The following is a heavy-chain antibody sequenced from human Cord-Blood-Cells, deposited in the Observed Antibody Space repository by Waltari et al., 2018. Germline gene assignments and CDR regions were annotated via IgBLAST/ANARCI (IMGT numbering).Heavy chain of an antibody. Sequence: QLQLQESGPGLVKPSETLSLTCTVSGGSISSSRYYWGWIRQPPGKGLEWIGSIYYSGGTYYNPSLKSRVTISVDTSKNQFSLKLSSVTAADTAVYYCARHYSYGYYFDYWGQGTLVTVSS. D-gene: IGHD5-18*01. V-gene: IGHV4-39*01. CDR2: IYYSGGT. J-gene: IGHJ4*02. CDR3: ARHYSYGYYFDY. CDR1: GGSISSSRYY.